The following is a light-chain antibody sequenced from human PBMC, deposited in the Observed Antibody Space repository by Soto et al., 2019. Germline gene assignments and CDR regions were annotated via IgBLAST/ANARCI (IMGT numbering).Light chain of an antibody. V-gene: IGKV1-5*01. CDR3: QQYNSYPWT. J-gene: IGKJ1*01. CDR1: QSISSW. Sequence: IPLTQSPSTLSADVPAIVALTGRASQSISSWLAWYQQKPGRAPKLLTYDASSLQSGVPSRFSGSGSGTEFTLSISSLQPDDFATYYCQQYNSYPWTFGQGTKVDIK. CDR2: DAS.